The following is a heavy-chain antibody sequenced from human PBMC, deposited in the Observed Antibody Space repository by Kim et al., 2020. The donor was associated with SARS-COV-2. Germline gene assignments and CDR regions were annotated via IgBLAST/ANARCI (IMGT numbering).Heavy chain of an antibody. Sequence: GGSLRLSCEASGFIFSSSAMTWVRQAPGKGLEWVSAISPASNTVYYADAVKGRFTTSRDNPKSTVFLHMNSLRAEDTAIYYYAKNYGASVSYDFWGQGTL. V-gene: IGHV3-23*01. CDR1: GFIFSSSA. D-gene: IGHD4-17*01. CDR3: AKNYGASVSYDF. J-gene: IGHJ4*02. CDR2: ISPASNTV.